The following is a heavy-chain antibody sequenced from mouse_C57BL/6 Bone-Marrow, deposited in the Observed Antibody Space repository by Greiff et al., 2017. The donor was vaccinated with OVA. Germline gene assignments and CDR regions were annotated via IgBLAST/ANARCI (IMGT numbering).Heavy chain of an antibody. CDR1: GYTFTDYY. Sequence: VKLVESGAELVRPGASVKLSCKASGYTFTDYYLNWVKQRPGQGLEWIARIYPGSGTTYYNEKFKGKATLTAEKSSSTAYMQLSSLTSEDSAVYFCARSANWDKGYFDVWGTGTTVTVSS. D-gene: IGHD4-1*01. V-gene: IGHV1-76*01. CDR3: ARSANWDKGYFDV. J-gene: IGHJ1*03. CDR2: IYPGSGTT.